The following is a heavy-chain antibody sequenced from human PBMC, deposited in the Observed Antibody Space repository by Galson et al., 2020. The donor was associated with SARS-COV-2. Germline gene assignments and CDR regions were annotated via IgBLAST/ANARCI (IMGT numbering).Heavy chain of an antibody. Sequence: ASVKVSCKVSGYTLTELSMHWVRQAPGKGLEWMGGLDPEDGETIYAQKFQGRVTMTEDTSTDTAYMELSSLRSEDTAVYYCATDYALTTGSVFDYWGQGTLVTVSS. CDR3: ATDYALTTGSVFDY. V-gene: IGHV1-24*01. CDR1: GYTLTELS. D-gene: IGHD1-1*01. J-gene: IGHJ4*02. CDR2: LDPEDGET.